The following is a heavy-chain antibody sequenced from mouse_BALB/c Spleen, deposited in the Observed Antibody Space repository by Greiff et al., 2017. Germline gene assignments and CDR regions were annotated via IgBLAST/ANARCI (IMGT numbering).Heavy chain of an antibody. J-gene: IGHJ2*01. CDR1: GFTFSSYA. Sequence: DVQLVESGGGLVKPGGSLKLSCAASGFTFSSYAMSWVRQSPEKRLEWVAEISSGGSYTYYPDTVTGRFTISRDNAKNTLYLEMSSLRSEDTAMYYCARGRDGYSLYYFDYWGQGTTLTVSS. V-gene: IGHV5-9-4*01. D-gene: IGHD2-3*01. CDR2: ISSGGSYT. CDR3: ARGRDGYSLYYFDY.